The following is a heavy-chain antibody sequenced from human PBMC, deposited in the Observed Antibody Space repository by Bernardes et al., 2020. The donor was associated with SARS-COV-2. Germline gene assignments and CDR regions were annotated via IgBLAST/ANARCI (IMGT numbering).Heavy chain of an antibody. CDR1: GFTFSSYA. Sequence: GSLRLSCAASGFTFSSYAMSWVRQAPGKGLEWVSAISGSGGSTYYADSVKGRFTISRDNSKNTLYLQMNSLRAEDTAVYYCAKDYYGSGSYYNNYYFYSLDVWGQGTTVNVSS. J-gene: IGHJ6*02. CDR2: ISGSGGST. V-gene: IGHV3-23*01. D-gene: IGHD3-10*01. CDR3: AKDYYGSGSYYNNYYFYSLDV.